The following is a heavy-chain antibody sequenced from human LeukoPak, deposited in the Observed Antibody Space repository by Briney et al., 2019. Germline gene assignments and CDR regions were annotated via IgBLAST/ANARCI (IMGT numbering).Heavy chain of an antibody. V-gene: IGHV3-23*01. D-gene: IGHD5-12*01. CDR1: GFTFSTYD. Sequence: PGGSLRLSCAAFGFTFSTYDMSWVRQTPGKGLEWVSGISGSSGTTYYADSVKGRFTISRDNSKNTLDLQMHSLRAEDTAIYFCAKGGSFSFDIWGQGTKVTVSS. CDR3: AKGGSFSFDI. CDR2: ISGSSGTT. J-gene: IGHJ3*02.